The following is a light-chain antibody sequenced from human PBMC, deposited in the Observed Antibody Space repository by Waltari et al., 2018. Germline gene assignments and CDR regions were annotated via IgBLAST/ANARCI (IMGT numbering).Light chain of an antibody. CDR3: ASWDQSLRGVV. J-gene: IGLJ2*01. CDR1: NSNIGFNS. CDR2: RDS. V-gene: IGLV1-47*01. Sequence: QSVLSQPPSASASPGQGVTISCSGSNSNIGFNSVFWYQHVPGTAPKLVIFRDSQPPSWVPGRFSGSKSGTSASLAISGLRSEDEADYYCASWDQSLRGVVFGGGTKLTVL.